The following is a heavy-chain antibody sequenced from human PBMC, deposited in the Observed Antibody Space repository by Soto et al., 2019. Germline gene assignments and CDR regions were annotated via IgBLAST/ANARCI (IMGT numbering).Heavy chain of an antibody. CDR3: ARGVYSSSSFYYYYGMGV. Sequence: GGSLRLSCAASGFTFSSYEMNWVRQAPGKGLEWVSYISSSGSTIYYADSVKGRFTISRDNAKNSLYLQMNSLRVEDTAVYYCARGVYSSSSFYYYYGMGVWGQGTTVTVSS. CDR2: ISSSGSTI. J-gene: IGHJ6*02. D-gene: IGHD6-6*01. V-gene: IGHV3-48*03. CDR1: GFTFSSYE.